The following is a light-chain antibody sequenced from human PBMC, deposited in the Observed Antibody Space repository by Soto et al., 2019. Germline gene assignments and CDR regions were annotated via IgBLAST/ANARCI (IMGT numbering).Light chain of an antibody. V-gene: IGKV1-39*01. J-gene: IGKJ3*01. Sequence: DIQMTQSPSSLSASVGDRVTISCRASQRVTKFVNWYQQHPGKAPKLLIYGASSLQSGVPSRFGGGGSGTDFTLTISSLQPEDFATYYCQQTDTTPFTFGPGTRVDFK. CDR3: QQTDTTPFT. CDR2: GAS. CDR1: QRVTKF.